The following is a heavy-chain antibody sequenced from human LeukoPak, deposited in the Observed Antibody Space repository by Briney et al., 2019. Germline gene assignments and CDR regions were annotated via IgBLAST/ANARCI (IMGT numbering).Heavy chain of an antibody. CDR2: IYYSGST. D-gene: IGHD3-22*01. V-gene: IGHV4-39*01. CDR1: GGSISSSSYY. CDR3: ARNPGYYYDSNGYDY. Sequence: PSETLSLTCTVSGGSISSSSYYWGWIRQPPGKGLEWIGSIYYSGSTYYNPSLKSRLTISVDTSKNQFSLKVSSVTAADTAVYYCARNPGYYYDSNGYDYWGQGTLVTVSS. J-gene: IGHJ4*02.